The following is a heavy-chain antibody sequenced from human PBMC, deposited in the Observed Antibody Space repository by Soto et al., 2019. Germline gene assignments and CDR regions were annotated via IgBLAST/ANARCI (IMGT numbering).Heavy chain of an antibody. J-gene: IGHJ4*02. D-gene: IGHD6-19*01. CDR3: AKVPTYSSGWYWIH. CDR2: ISGSGGST. Sequence: EVQLLESGGGLVQPGGSLRLSCAASGFTFRSYAMSWVRQAPGKGLEWVSAISGSGGSTYYADSVKGRFTISRDNSKNTLYLQMNRLGAEDTAVYYCAKVPTYSSGWYWIHWGQGTLVTVSS. V-gene: IGHV3-23*01. CDR1: GFTFRSYA.